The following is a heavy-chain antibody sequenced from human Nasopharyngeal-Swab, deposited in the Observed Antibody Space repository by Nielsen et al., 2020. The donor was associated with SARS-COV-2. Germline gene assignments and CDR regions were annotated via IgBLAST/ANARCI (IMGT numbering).Heavy chain of an antibody. D-gene: IGHD5-18*01. CDR2: ISYDGSNK. J-gene: IGHJ4*02. Sequence: GESLKISCAASGFNFNNFGMHWIRQAPGKGLEWVAVISYDGSNKYYADSVKGRFTISRDNSKNTLYLQMNSLRAEDTAVYYCARDLSGYSFYFDYWGQGTLVTVSS. CDR1: GFNFNNFG. CDR3: ARDLSGYSFYFDY. V-gene: IGHV3-30*03.